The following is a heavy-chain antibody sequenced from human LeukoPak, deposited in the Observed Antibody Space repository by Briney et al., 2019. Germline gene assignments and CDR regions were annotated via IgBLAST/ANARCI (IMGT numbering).Heavy chain of an antibody. CDR2: ISGSGGST. CDR3: AKGTMLRGVSPFGY. V-gene: IGHV3-23*01. J-gene: IGHJ4*02. D-gene: IGHD3-10*01. CDR1: GFTFSSYA. Sequence: PGGSLRLSCAASGFTFSSYAMTWVRQAPGKGLEWVSGISGSGGSTYYADSVKGRFTISRDNSKNTLYLQMNSLRAEDTALYYCAKGTMLRGVSPFGYWGQGTLVTVSS.